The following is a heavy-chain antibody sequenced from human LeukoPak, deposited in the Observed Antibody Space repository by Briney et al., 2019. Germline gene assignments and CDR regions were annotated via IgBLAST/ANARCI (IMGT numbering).Heavy chain of an antibody. V-gene: IGHV3-33*06. CDR3: AKDAQRGFDYSNSLQN. J-gene: IGHJ1*01. D-gene: IGHD4-11*01. Sequence: PGGSLRLSCVASGFTFSHYGMHWVRPTPGAGLEWVAVIWSDGSDKYYAKSVKGRFTISRDNSKNSLFLQMNSRRAEDTAVYYCAKDAQRGFDYSNSLQNWGQGILVTVSS. CDR2: IWSDGSDK. CDR1: GFTFSHYG.